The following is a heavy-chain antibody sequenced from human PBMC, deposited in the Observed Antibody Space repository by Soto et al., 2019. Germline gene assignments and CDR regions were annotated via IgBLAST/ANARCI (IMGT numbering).Heavy chain of an antibody. V-gene: IGHV3-74*01. J-gene: IGHJ4*02. Sequence: EVQLVESGGGLVQPGGSLRLSCAASGFTFSSYWMHWVRQAPGKGLVWVSRINSDGSSTSYADAVKGRFTISRDNAKNTLYLQMNSLRAEDTAVYYCARDSLQYPYYFDYWGQGTLVTVSS. CDR3: ARDSLQYPYYFDY. CDR1: GFTFSSYW. CDR2: INSDGSST. D-gene: IGHD2-2*01.